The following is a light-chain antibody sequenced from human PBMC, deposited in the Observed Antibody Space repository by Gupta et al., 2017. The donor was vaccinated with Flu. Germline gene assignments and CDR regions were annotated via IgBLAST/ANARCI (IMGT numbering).Light chain of an antibody. CDR3: QQSYSIT. Sequence: DIQMTQSPSSLSASVGDRVTITCRASQSISSYLNWYQQKPGKAPKPLIYAASSLQSGVPSRFSGSGSGTDFTLTISSLQPEDFETYYCQQSYSITFGQGTQLEIK. CDR1: QSISSY. J-gene: IGKJ5*01. CDR2: AAS. V-gene: IGKV1-39*01.